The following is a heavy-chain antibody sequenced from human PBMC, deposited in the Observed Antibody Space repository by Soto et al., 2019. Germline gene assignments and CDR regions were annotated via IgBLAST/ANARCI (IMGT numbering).Heavy chain of an antibody. V-gene: IGHV3-30*18. Sequence: PGRSLRLSCAASAFTSSNYDMHWVRQAPGKGPEWVAVISFDGSNQYSADSVKGRFTISRDNSKSTLSLQMDSLRAEDSALYSCAKVLYYDTSGVDSWGQGT. CDR3: AKVLYYDTSGVDS. CDR2: ISFDGSNQ. J-gene: IGHJ4*02. CDR1: AFTSSNYD. D-gene: IGHD3-22*01.